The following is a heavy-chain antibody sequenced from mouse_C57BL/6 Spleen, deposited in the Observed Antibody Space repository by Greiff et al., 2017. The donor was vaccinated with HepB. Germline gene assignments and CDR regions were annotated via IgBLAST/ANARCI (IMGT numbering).Heavy chain of an antibody. V-gene: IGHV3-6*01. J-gene: IGHJ2*01. Sequence: EVQLQESGPGLVKPSQSLSLTCSVTGYSITSGYYWNWIRQFTGNKLEWMGYISYDGSNNYNPSLKNRISITRDTSKNQFFLKLNSVTTEDTAKYYCAREPGRYFDYWGQGTTLTVSS. CDR1: GYSITSGYY. CDR3: AREPGRYFDY. CDR2: ISYDGSN.